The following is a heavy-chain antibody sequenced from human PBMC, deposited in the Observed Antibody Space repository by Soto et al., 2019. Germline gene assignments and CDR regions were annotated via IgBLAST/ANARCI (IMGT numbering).Heavy chain of an antibody. Sequence: PWGSLRVSCASSVFTFSDYYMSWIRQAPGKGLEWVSYISSSGSTIYYADSVKGRFTISRDNAKNSLYRQMNSLRAEDTAVYYCARDLLEVAGRFDPWGQGTMVTVSS. CDR2: ISSSGSTI. D-gene: IGHD6-19*01. J-gene: IGHJ5*02. CDR1: VFTFSDYY. CDR3: ARDLLEVAGRFDP. V-gene: IGHV3-11*01.